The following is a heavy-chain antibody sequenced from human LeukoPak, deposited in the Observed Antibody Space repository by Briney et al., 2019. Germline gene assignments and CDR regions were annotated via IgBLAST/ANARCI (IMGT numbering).Heavy chain of an antibody. CDR1: GCKFISYL. CDR2: IYPGDSDT. D-gene: IGHD6-13*01. Sequence: GASLKISCKGSGCKFISYLIGWVRQMPGEGLEWMGIIYPGDSDTRYSPSFQGQVTISADKSISTAYLQWSSLKASDTAMYYCARLSMTAAGTLDYWGQGTLVTVSS. CDR3: ARLSMTAAGTLDY. V-gene: IGHV5-51*01. J-gene: IGHJ4*02.